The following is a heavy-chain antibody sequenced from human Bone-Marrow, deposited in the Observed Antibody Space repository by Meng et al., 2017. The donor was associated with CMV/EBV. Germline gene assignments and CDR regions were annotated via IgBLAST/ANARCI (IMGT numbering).Heavy chain of an antibody. Sequence: GESLKISCTASGFTFSSYSMNWVRQAPGKGLEWVSSISSSSSYIYYADSVKGRFTISRDNAKNSLYLQMNSLRAEDTAVYYCARDLGDFWSGYYTGYFDYWGQGTRVTGSS. V-gene: IGHV3-21*01. D-gene: IGHD3-3*01. CDR1: GFTFSSYS. J-gene: IGHJ4*02. CDR2: ISSSSSYI. CDR3: ARDLGDFWSGYYTGYFDY.